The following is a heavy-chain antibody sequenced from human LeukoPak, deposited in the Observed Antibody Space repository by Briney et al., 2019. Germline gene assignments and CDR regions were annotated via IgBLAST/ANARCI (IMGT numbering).Heavy chain of an antibody. CDR1: GFTFSTYA. Sequence: TGGSLRLSCVVSGFTFSTYAMSWVRQAPGKGLEWVANINQDGSEKYYVDSVKGRFTISRDNAKKSLYLQMNSLRAEDTAVYYCARAQWELDYWGQGTLVTVSS. D-gene: IGHD1-26*01. CDR3: ARAQWELDY. V-gene: IGHV3-7*03. J-gene: IGHJ4*02. CDR2: INQDGSEK.